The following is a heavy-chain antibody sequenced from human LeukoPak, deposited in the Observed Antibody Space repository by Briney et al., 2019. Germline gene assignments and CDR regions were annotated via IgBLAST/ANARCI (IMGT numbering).Heavy chain of an antibody. Sequence: SESLCLTCTGSGVSISSYDWSWIRQPPGKGLEWVGYINYNGSTNYNPSPKSRVTMSVETSKNQFSLKLSAVTAADTAMYYCAREGRQDYVSFDHWGQGYLVTVSS. CDR2: INYNGST. CDR3: AREGRQDYVSFDH. J-gene: IGHJ4*02. CDR1: GVSISSYD. D-gene: IGHD4-17*01. V-gene: IGHV4-59*01.